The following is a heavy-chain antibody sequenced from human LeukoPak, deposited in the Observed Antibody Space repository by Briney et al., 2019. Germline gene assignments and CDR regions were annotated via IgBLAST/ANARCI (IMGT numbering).Heavy chain of an antibody. V-gene: IGHV1-8*03. CDR3: ARGSVEMATSDAFDI. J-gene: IGHJ3*02. D-gene: IGHD5-24*01. CDR2: MNPNSGNT. Sequence: ASVKVSCKASGYTFTSYDINWVRQATGQGLEWMGWMNPNSGNTGYALKFQGRVTITRNTSISTAYMELSSLRSEDTAVYYCARGSVEMATSDAFDIWGQGTMVTVSS. CDR1: GYTFTSYD.